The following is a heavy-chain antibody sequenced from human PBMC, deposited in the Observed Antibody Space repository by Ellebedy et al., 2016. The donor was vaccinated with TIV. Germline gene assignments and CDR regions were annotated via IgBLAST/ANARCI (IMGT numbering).Heavy chain of an antibody. CDR1: GYSFTSYW. CDR3: ATTIQLWSEEPDYGGEPPAFDI. J-gene: IGHJ3*02. Sequence: GESLKISCKGSGYSFTSYWIGWVRQMPGKGLEWMGRIDPSDSYTKYSPSFQGQVTISADKSISTAYLQWSSLKASDAAMYYCATTIQLWSEEPDYGGEPPAFDIWGQGTMVTVSS. V-gene: IGHV5-10-1*01. D-gene: IGHD4-23*01. CDR2: IDPSDSYT.